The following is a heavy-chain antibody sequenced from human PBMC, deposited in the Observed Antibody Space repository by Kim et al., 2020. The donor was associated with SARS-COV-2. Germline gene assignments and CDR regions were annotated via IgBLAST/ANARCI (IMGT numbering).Heavy chain of an antibody. CDR1: GGSIGSSTYY. D-gene: IGHD2-15*01. J-gene: IGHJ4*02. V-gene: IGHV4-39*07. Sequence: SETLSLTCTVSGGSIGSSTYYWGWVRQPPGKGLEWIGAIYFTGNTYYNPSLKRRVTISVDTSTNQFFLQLTSVTAADTAVYYCTRDLLGDFWGQGTLVTV. CDR2: IYFTGNT. CDR3: TRDLLGDF.